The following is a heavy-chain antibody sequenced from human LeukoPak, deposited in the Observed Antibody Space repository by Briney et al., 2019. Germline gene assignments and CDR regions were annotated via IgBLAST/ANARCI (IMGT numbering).Heavy chain of an antibody. CDR3: ARDVEVVISVDYYGMDV. V-gene: IGHV3-33*01. Sequence: SGGSLRLSCAASGFTFSSYGMHWVRQAPGKGLEWVAVIWYDGSNKYYADSVKGRFTISRDNSKNTLYLQMNSLRAEDTAVYYCARDVEVVISVDYYGMDVWGQGTTVTVSS. D-gene: IGHD3-22*01. CDR2: IWYDGSNK. J-gene: IGHJ6*02. CDR1: GFTFSSYG.